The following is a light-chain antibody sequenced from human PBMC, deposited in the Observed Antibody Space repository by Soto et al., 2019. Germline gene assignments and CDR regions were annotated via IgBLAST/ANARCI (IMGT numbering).Light chain of an antibody. CDR2: SGS. J-gene: IGKJ3*01. CDR3: MQSLQNPLT. V-gene: IGKV2-28*01. CDR1: QSPLYSNGYNY. Sequence: DIVMTQSPLSLPVTPGEPAPISCRSSQSPLYSNGYNYFDWYLQKLGQSPQLLISSGSNRASGVPDRFSGSGSGTDFTLTISSVEPEDVGIYYCMQSLQNPLTFGPGTKVDVK.